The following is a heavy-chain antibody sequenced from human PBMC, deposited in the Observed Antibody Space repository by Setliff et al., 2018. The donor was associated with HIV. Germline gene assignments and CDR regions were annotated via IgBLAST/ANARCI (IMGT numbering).Heavy chain of an antibody. CDR2: ISYTGIT. V-gene: IGHV4-39*01. J-gene: IGHJ4*02. Sequence: PSETLSLTCTVSGGSISRGSYSWGWIRQPPGKGLEWIGSISYTGITNYNPSLKSRVTISVDTSQNQFSLKLTSVTAAGTAVYYRARLRQWLAFFDSWGQGTLVTVSS. CDR3: ARLRQWLAFFDS. CDR1: GGSISRGSYS. D-gene: IGHD6-19*01.